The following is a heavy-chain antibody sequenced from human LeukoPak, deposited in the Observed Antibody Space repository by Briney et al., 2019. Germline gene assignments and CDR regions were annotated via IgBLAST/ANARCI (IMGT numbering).Heavy chain of an antibody. D-gene: IGHD5-24*01. CDR1: GFTFSSYW. CDR3: ARDGVRDGLYFDY. V-gene: IGHV3-7*01. Sequence: GGSLRLSCAVSGFTFSSYWMTWVRQAPGKGLEWVANIQQDGFEKNYVDSVKGRFTISRDNAKNSLYLQMNSLRAEDTAVYYCARDGVRDGLYFDYWGQGTPVTVSS. CDR2: IQQDGFEK. J-gene: IGHJ4*02.